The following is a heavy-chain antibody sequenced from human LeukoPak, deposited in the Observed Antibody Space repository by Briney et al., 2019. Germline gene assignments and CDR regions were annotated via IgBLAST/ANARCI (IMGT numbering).Heavy chain of an antibody. V-gene: IGHV3-53*01. J-gene: IGHJ6*03. Sequence: GGSLRLSCAASEFSVGSNYMTWVRQAPGKGLEWVSLIYSGGSTYYADSVKGRFTISRDNSKNTLYLQMNSLRAEDTAVYYCAREARKNYYGSGSYYNSPDYYYYYMDVWGKGTTVTISS. CDR1: EFSVGSNY. CDR3: AREARKNYYGSGSYYNSPDYYYYYMDV. D-gene: IGHD3-10*01. CDR2: IYSGGST.